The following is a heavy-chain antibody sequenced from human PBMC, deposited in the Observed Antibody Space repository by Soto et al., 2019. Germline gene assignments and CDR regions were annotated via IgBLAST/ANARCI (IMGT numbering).Heavy chain of an antibody. CDR2: ISDRNI. Sequence: EEQLVESGGGLAQPGGSLRLSCAASEFTFSRYSMNWVRKAPGKGLEWISYISDRNILYADSVRVRFTISRDNAKNSLYLQLNSLRASDTAVYHCVRDHLYAFDIWGQGTMVTVSS. CDR3: VRDHLYAFDI. CDR1: EFTFSRYS. D-gene: IGHD3-3*02. J-gene: IGHJ3*02. V-gene: IGHV3-48*01.